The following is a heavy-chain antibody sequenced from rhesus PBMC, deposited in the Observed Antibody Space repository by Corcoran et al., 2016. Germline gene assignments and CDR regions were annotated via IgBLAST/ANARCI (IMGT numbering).Heavy chain of an antibody. CDR1: GYSISSGYD. Sequence: QLQLQESGPGLVKPSETLSLTCAVSGYSISSGYDWNWIRQPPGKGLEWFGYISYSGSTSYNPSLKSRVSISRDTSKNQFSLKLSSVTAADTAAYYCAKGAGWNYFDYWGQGVLVTVSS. V-gene: IGHV4-122*02. D-gene: IGHD6-31*01. CDR2: ISYSGST. CDR3: AKGAGWNYFDY. J-gene: IGHJ4*01.